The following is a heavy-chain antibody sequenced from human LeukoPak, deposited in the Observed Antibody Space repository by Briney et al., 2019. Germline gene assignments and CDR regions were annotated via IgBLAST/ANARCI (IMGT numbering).Heavy chain of an antibody. CDR2: ITNSGGGT. V-gene: IGHV3-23*01. J-gene: IGHJ4*02. Sequence: GGSLRLSCAASGFTFSNYAMSWVRQASGKGLEWVSGITNSGGGTFYADSVKGRFTISRDNSKNTLYLQMNNLRAEGTAIYYCAKKGAVTATGYFDYWGQGTLVTVSS. CDR3: AKKGAVTATGYFDY. D-gene: IGHD2-21*02. CDR1: GFTFSNYA.